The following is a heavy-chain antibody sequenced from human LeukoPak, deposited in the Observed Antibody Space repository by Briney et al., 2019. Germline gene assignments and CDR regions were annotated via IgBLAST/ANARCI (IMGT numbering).Heavy chain of an antibody. CDR2: ISTSSDYI. CDR3: ARGYYSSSRFDS. CDR1: GFTFSSYT. V-gene: IGHV3-21*01. D-gene: IGHD6-13*01. Sequence: GGSLGLSCAASGFTFSSYTMYWVRQAPGKGLEWVSSISTSSDYIYYADSVKGRFTISRDNAENTPYMRMNSLRPEDTAVYYCARGYYSSSRFDSWGQGTLVTVSS. J-gene: IGHJ4*02.